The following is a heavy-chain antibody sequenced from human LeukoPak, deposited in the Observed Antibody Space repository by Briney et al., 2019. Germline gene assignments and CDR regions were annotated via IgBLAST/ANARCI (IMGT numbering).Heavy chain of an antibody. CDR3: ARGAAGTGAADY. Sequence: SETLSLTCIVSGASTSSGDYYWSWIRQPPGKGLEWIGYTHYSGSTKYNPSLKSRLTISVDSSKNQFSLRLSSVTAADTAVYFCARGAAGTGAADYWGQGTLVTVSS. CDR1: GASTSSGDYY. V-gene: IGHV4-61*08. D-gene: IGHD6-13*01. J-gene: IGHJ4*02. CDR2: THYSGST.